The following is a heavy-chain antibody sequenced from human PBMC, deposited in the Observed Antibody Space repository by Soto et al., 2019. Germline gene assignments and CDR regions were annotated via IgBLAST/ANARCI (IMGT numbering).Heavy chain of an antibody. CDR2: IYYSGST. Sequence: QVQLQESGPGLVKPSQTLSLTCTVSGGSISSGNYYWSWIRQHPGKGLEWIGYIYYSGSTYYNPCLKSRVTISVDTSKNQFSLKLSSVTAADTAVYYCARTSYDSSGTAADPWGQGTLVTVSS. J-gene: IGHJ5*02. D-gene: IGHD3-22*01. CDR1: GGSISSGNYY. CDR3: ARTSYDSSGTAADP. V-gene: IGHV4-31*03.